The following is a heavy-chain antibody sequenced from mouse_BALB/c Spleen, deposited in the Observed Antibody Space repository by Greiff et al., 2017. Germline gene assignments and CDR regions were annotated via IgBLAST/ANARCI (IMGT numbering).Heavy chain of an antibody. CDR2: IWSGGST. Sequence: VKLMESGPGLVQPSQSLSITCTVSGFSLTSYGVHWVRQSPGKGLEWLGVIWSGGSTDYNAAFISRLSISKDNSKSQVFFKMNSLQANDTAIYYCARKESSLLGRAMDYWGQGTSVTVSS. CDR3: ARKESSLLGRAMDY. D-gene: IGHD2-1*01. CDR1: GFSLTSYG. J-gene: IGHJ4*01. V-gene: IGHV2-2*02.